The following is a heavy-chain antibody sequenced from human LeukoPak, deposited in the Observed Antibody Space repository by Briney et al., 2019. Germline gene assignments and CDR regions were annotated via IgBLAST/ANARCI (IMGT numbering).Heavy chain of an antibody. CDR3: ARGGIAVAEGDAFDI. CDR1: GYTFTSYG. V-gene: IGHV1-18*01. CDR2: ISAYNGNT. D-gene: IGHD6-19*01. J-gene: IGHJ3*02. Sequence: GASVKVSCTASGYTFTSYGISWVRQAPGQGLEGMGWISAYNGNTNYAQKLQGRVTMTTYTSTSTAYMELRSLISDDTAVYYCARGGIAVAEGDAFDIWGQGTMVTVSS.